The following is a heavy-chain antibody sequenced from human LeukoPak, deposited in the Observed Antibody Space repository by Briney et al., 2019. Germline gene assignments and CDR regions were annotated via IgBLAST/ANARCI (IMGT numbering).Heavy chain of an antibody. V-gene: IGHV3-30-3*01. CDR2: VSYGGSIK. CDR1: GFTFSNYT. CDR3: VATSGSSTN. D-gene: IGHD2-2*01. Sequence: GGSLRLSCVASGFTFSNYTMHWVRQAPGKGLEGVAVVSYGGSIKYYADSVKSRLTISRDNSENTLYLRMNSLRAEDTAVYYCVATSGSSTNWGQGTLVTVSS. J-gene: IGHJ4*02.